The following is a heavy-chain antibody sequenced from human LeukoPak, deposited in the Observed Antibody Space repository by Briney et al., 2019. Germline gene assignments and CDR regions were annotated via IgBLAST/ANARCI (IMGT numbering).Heavy chain of an antibody. CDR2: ITAYNGNR. Sequence: GASVKASCKTSGYTFCNYGISWVRQAPGQGLEWMGWITAYNGNRLYAQRFQGRITLTTDTSTSTSYMELRSLEYDDTAIYYCARDNDKVVDHWGQGTLVTVSS. D-gene: IGHD1-1*01. CDR3: ARDNDKVVDH. V-gene: IGHV1-18*01. CDR1: GYTFCNYG. J-gene: IGHJ4*01.